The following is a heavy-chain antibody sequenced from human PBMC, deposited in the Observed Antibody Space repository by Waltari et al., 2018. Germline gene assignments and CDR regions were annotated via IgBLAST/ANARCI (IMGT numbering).Heavy chain of an antibody. CDR1: GYTFSSYD. CDR3: ASVSGGRFGGLPDI. Sequence: QVQLVQSGAEVMKPGASVKVSCKASGYTFSSYDINWVRQATEQGLEGMGWRNPNSGNTGYAQKYQGIVTMPRNTSISTAYMELSSLRSEDTAVYYCASVSGGRFGGLPDIWGQGTMVTVSS. D-gene: IGHD3-10*01. V-gene: IGHV1-8*01. CDR2: RNPNSGNT. J-gene: IGHJ3*02.